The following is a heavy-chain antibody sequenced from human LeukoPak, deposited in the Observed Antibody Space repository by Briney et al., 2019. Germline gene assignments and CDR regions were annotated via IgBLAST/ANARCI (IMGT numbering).Heavy chain of an antibody. CDR2: ISSDGVTT. Sequence: GGSLRLSCAASGLTFSNYAMTWVRQTPGKELEWVSSISSDGVTTSYADSVKGRFTISRDNSRNTLYLQMNSLRAEDTAIYYCAKYLRAARRIFDYWGQGTLVTVSS. J-gene: IGHJ4*02. D-gene: IGHD6-13*01. CDR1: GLTFSNYA. CDR3: AKYLRAARRIFDY. V-gene: IGHV3-23*01.